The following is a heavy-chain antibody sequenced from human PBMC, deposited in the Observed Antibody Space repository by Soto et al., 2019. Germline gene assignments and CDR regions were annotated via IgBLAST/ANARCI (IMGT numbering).Heavy chain of an antibody. CDR3: AADGGGYSYGYLDYYYYIDV. CDR2: IVVGSGNT. V-gene: IGHV1-58*02. D-gene: IGHD5-18*01. J-gene: IGHJ6*03. Sequence: SVKVSCKASGFTFTSSAMQWVRQARGQRLEWIGWIVVGSGNTNYAQKFQERVTITRDMSTSTAYMELSSLRSEDTAVYYCAADGGGYSYGYLDYYYYIDVWGKGTTVTVSS. CDR1: GFTFTSSA.